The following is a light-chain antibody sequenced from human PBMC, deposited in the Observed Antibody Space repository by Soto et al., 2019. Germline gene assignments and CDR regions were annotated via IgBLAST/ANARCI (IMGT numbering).Light chain of an antibody. CDR3: QVWYSSSDHLV. CDR1: NIGSKS. J-gene: IGLJ1*01. CDR2: YDS. Sequence: SYELTQPPSVSVAPGKTARITCGGNNIGSKSVHWYQQKPGQAPVLVIYYDSDRPSGIPERFSGSNSGNTATLTISRVEAGDEADYYCQVWYSSSDHLVFGTGTKLTVL. V-gene: IGLV3-21*04.